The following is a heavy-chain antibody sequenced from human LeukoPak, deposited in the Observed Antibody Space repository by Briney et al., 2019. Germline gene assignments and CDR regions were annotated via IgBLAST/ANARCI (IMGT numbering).Heavy chain of an antibody. CDR1: GYTFTTYA. CDR2: INTNTGNP. V-gene: IGHV7-4-1*02. CDR3: ARAPIVLMVYAFDY. Sequence: ASVKVSCKASGYTFTTYAMNWVRQAPGQGLEWMGWINTNTGNPTYAQGFTGRFVFSLDTSVSTAYLQISSLKAEDTAVYYCARAPIVLMVYAFDYWGQGTLVTVSS. D-gene: IGHD2-8*01. J-gene: IGHJ4*02.